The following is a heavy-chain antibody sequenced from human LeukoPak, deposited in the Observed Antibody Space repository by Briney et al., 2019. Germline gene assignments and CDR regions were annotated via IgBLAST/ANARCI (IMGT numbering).Heavy chain of an antibody. Sequence: GESLKISCQGSGYSFTSYWIGWVRQLPGKGLEWMGIIYPGDSDTRYSPSFQGQVTISADKSISTAYLQWSSLKASDTAMYYCASADTAMVSSSFDYWGQGTLVTVSS. J-gene: IGHJ4*02. D-gene: IGHD5-18*01. CDR3: ASADTAMVSSSFDY. V-gene: IGHV5-51*01. CDR1: GYSFTSYW. CDR2: IYPGDSDT.